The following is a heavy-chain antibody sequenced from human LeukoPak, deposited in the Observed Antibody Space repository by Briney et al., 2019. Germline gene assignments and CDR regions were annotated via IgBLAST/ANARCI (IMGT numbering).Heavy chain of an antibody. CDR2: INTNTGNP. J-gene: IGHJ4*02. D-gene: IGHD4-17*01. Sequence: ASVKVSCKASGCTFTSYAMNWVRQAPGQGLEWMGWINTNTGNPTYAQGFTGRFVFSLDTSVSTAYLQISSLKAEGTAVYYCASGGPVTNFDYWGQGTLVTVSS. CDR3: ASGGPVTNFDY. V-gene: IGHV7-4-1*02. CDR1: GCTFTSYA.